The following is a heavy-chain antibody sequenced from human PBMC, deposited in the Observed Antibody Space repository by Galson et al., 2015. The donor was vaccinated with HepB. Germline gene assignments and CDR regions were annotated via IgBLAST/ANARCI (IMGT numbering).Heavy chain of an antibody. CDR2: IIPILGIA. D-gene: IGHD3-22*01. CDR1: GGTFSSYT. V-gene: IGHV1-69*02. CDR3: ASLYDSSGHIRADDAFDI. Sequence: QSGAEVKKPGTSVKVSCKASGGTFSSYTISWVRQAPGQGLEWMGRIIPILGIANYAQKFQGRVTITADKSTSTAYMELSSLRSEDTAVYYCASLYDSSGHIRADDAFDIWGQGTMVTVSS. J-gene: IGHJ3*02.